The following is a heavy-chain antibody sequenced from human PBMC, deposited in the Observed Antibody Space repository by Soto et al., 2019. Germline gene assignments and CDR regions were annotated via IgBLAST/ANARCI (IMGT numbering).Heavy chain of an antibody. Sequence: QVRLVASGGGMVQPGWSLRLSCAASGFTFSSHGMHWVRQAPGKGLEWVAVIWADGSEKYYTDSVKGRFTISRDDSKNTLYLQMNSLRAEDTAVYYCARIGSWALNFDYWGRGTLVTVSS. J-gene: IGHJ4*02. V-gene: IGHV3-33*01. D-gene: IGHD6-13*01. CDR3: ARIGSWALNFDY. CDR1: GFTFSSHG. CDR2: IWADGSEK.